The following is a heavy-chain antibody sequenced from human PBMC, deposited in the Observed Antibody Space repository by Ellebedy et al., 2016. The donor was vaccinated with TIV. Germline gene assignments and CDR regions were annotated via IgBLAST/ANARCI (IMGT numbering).Heavy chain of an antibody. V-gene: IGHV3-23*01. J-gene: IGHJ4*02. CDR2: ISNTGSRT. D-gene: IGHD3-22*01. CDR3: AKGRGGGSDTSAPRYYFDY. CDR1: GFSFNSYA. Sequence: GESLKISCAASGFSFNSYAMSWVRQAPGKGLEWVSTISNTGSRTYYADSVEGRFIISRDNSKRTLLLQMNSLRAEDTALYYCAKGRGGGSDTSAPRYYFDYWGLGTLVTVSS.